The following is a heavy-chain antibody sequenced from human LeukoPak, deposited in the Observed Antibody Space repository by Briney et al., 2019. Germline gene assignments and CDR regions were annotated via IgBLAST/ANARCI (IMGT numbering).Heavy chain of an antibody. J-gene: IGHJ4*02. D-gene: IGHD1-26*01. CDR3: ARGKSGSYGTKGY. Sequence: GGSLRLSCAASGFTFSSYSMNWVRQAPGKGLEWVSSISSSSSYIYYADSVKGRFTISRDNAKNSLYLQMNSLRVEDTAVYYCARGKSGSYGTKGYWGQGTLVTVSS. V-gene: IGHV3-21*01. CDR1: GFTFSSYS. CDR2: ISSSSSYI.